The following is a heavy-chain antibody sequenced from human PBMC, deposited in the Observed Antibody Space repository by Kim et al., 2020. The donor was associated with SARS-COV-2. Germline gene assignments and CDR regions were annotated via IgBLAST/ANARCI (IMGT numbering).Heavy chain of an antibody. J-gene: IGHJ6*02. CDR2: IIPILGIA. CDR3: ARVGGYCSSTSCSYGMDV. V-gene: IGHV1-69*02. CDR1: GGTFSSYT. Sequence: SVKVSCKASGGTFSSYTISWVRQAPGQGLEWMGRIIPILGIANYAQKFQGRVTITADKSTSTAYMELSSLRSEDTAVYYCARVGGYCSSTSCSYGMDVWGQGTTVTVSS. D-gene: IGHD2-2*01.